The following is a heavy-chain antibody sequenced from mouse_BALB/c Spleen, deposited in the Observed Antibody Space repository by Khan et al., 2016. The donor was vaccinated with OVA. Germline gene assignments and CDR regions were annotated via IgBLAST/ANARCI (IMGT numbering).Heavy chain of an antibody. CDR2: ISPVSGDT. V-gene: IGHV1-77*01. CDR1: GYTFTDYF. Sequence: QVQLQQSGAELARPGASVKLSCKASGYTFTDYFIHWVKQRTGQCLEWIGEISPVSGDTYYNEKFNGKATLPADNSSSTVYIQLSSLTAEDSAVYFCARRNYFGYTFAYWGQGTLVTVSA. CDR3: ARRNYFGYTFAY. J-gene: IGHJ3*01. D-gene: IGHD1-2*01.